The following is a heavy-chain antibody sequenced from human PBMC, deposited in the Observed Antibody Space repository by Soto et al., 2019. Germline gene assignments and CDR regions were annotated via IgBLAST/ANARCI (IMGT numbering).Heavy chain of an antibody. J-gene: IGHJ5*01. D-gene: IGHD4-17*01. CDR3: AKDTRYADYVRWFDS. Sequence: GGSLRLSCTASGFTFSSYAMTWVRQAPGRGLEGVSGITVSGGRTTYADSVKGRFTNSRDKSKSTLYLQMNSLRAEDTAVYYCAKDTRYADYVRWFDSWGQGTLVTVSS. CDR1: GFTFSSYA. V-gene: IGHV3-23*01. CDR2: ITVSGGRT.